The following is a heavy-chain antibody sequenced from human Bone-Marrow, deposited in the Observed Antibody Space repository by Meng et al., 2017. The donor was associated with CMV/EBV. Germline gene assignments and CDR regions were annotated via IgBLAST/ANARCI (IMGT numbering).Heavy chain of an antibody. V-gene: IGHV3-23*01. CDR1: GFTFRSYA. CDR2: ITSSGAGT. CDR3: AKSILRGGNDGNYYYFDY. D-gene: IGHD4-23*01. J-gene: IGHJ4*02. Sequence: GESLKISCAASGFTFRSYAMTYVRQAPGKGLEWASTITSSGAGTYYADSVKGRFTISRDNSKNTLSLQMNSLRAEDTAVYYCAKSILRGGNDGNYYYFDYWGQGTLVTVSS.